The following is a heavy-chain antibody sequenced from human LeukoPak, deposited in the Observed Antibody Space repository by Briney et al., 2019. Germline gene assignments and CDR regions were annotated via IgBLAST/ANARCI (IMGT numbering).Heavy chain of an antibody. J-gene: IGHJ4*02. CDR3: ARDLTSYYYDNNGAFDF. V-gene: IGHV1-69*04. CDR2: IIPILDTP. Sequence: ASVKVSCKASGGTFSSYAINWVRQAPGQGLEWMGRIIPILDTPNYAQKFQGRVTITADKSTSTAYMELSSLRSEDTAVYYCARDLTSYYYDNNGAFDFWGQGTLVTVSS. D-gene: IGHD3-22*01. CDR1: GGTFSSYA.